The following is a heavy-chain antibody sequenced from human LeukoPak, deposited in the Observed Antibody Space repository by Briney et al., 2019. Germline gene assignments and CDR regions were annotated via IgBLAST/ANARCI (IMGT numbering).Heavy chain of an antibody. D-gene: IGHD3-3*01. CDR2: IKEDGSEI. CDR1: GFIFSNYG. J-gene: IGHJ4*02. Sequence: SGGSLRLSCAASGFIFSNYGMNWVRQAPGKGLEWVANIKEDGSEIYYVDSVKGRFSISRDNAKNSLYLQMNSLRAEDTAVYYCARALSAWGQGTLVTVSS. V-gene: IGHV3-7*03. CDR3: ARALSA.